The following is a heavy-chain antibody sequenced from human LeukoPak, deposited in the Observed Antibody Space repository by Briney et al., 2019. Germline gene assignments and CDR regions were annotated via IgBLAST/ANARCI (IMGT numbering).Heavy chain of an antibody. V-gene: IGHV3-30*02. D-gene: IGHD6-13*01. CDR1: GFIFTTYG. CDR2: IRFDGSKE. Sequence: GGSLRLSRVASGFIFTTYGMHWVRQAPGRGLEGVAFIRFDGSKEDYGDSVKGRFTISRDNSKNTLYLQMNSLRLEDTAVYYYARGGIAAAAHWFDPWGQGTLVTV. CDR3: ARGGIAAAAHWFDP. J-gene: IGHJ5*02.